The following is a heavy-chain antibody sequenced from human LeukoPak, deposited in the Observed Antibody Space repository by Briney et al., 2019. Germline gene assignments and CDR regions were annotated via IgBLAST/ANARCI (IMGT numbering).Heavy chain of an antibody. CDR1: GFTFSDYN. CDR3: ARSIGLTGGGVDV. Sequence: PGGSLRLSCAASGFTFSDYNMNWVRQAPGKGLEWVSYITDSGNTIHYADSVKGRFTISRDKAKNSLYLQMNSLRAEDTAVYYCARSIGLTGGGVDVWGQGTTVTVSS. D-gene: IGHD3-9*01. CDR2: ITDSGNTI. J-gene: IGHJ6*02. V-gene: IGHV3-11*01.